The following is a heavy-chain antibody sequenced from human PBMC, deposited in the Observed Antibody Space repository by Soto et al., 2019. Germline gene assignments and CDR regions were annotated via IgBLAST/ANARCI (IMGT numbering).Heavy chain of an antibody. V-gene: IGHV4-59*01. J-gene: IGHJ5*02. CDR1: GGSISSYY. CDR2: IHYTGNT. CDR3: ARGTPYHRNDDWFDT. Sequence: PSETLSLTCTVSGGSISSYYWSWIRQPAGKGLEWIGFIHYTGNTNYNPSLKSRVAISVDTSKNQFSVKLTSVTAADTAVYYCARGTPYHRNDDWFDTWGQGTLVTVSS.